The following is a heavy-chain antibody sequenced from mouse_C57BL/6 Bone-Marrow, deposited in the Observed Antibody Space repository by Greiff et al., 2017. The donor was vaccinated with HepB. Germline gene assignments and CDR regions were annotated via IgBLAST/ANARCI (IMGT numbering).Heavy chain of an antibody. CDR2: IRLKSDNYAT. V-gene: IGHV6-3*01. J-gene: IGHJ1*03. Sequence: EVMLVESGGGLVQPGGSMKLSCVASGFTFSNYWMNWVRQSPEKGLEWVAQIRLKSDNYATHYAESVKGRFTISRDDSKSSVYLQMNNLRAEDTGIYYCTEYTRGLEYFDVWGTGTTVTVSS. CDR1: GFTFSNYW. D-gene: IGHD5-1*01. CDR3: TEYTRGLEYFDV.